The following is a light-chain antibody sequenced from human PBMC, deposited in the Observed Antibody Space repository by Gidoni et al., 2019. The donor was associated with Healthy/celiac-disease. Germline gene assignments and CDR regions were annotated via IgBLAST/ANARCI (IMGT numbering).Light chain of an antibody. J-gene: IGLJ3*02. V-gene: IGLV10-54*04. Sequence: AGRTKHPSWSKALHRTATPTCTGNSNNVGNQGAAWLQQHQGNPPKLLSYRNNNRPSGISERFSASRSGNTASLTITGLQPEDEADYYCSAWDSSLSAWVFGGGTKLTVL. CDR3: SAWDSSLSAWV. CDR1: SNNVGNQG. CDR2: RNN.